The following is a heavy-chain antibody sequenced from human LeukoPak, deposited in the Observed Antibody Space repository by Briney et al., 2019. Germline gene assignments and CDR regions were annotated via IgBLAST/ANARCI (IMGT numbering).Heavy chain of an antibody. V-gene: IGHV1-2*02. CDR2: INPNSGGT. Sequence: ASVKVSCRASGYTFTGYYMHWVRQAPGQGLEWMGWINPNSGGTNYAQKFQGRVTMTRDTSISTAYMELSRLRSDDTAVYYCATIYYDFWSGYSFDYWGQGTLVTVSS. CDR3: ATIYYDFWSGYSFDY. CDR1: GYTFTGYY. J-gene: IGHJ4*02. D-gene: IGHD3-3*01.